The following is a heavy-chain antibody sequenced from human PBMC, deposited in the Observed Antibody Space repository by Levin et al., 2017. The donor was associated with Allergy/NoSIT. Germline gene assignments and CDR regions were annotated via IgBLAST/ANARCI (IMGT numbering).Heavy chain of an antibody. CDR3: ARGGDVVVPAAILFGYYYYYMDV. D-gene: IGHD2-2*01. J-gene: IGHJ6*03. CDR2: IYYSGST. CDR1: GGSISSYY. Sequence: SETLSLTCTVSGGSISSYYWSWIRQPPGKGLEWIGYIYYSGSTNYNPSLKSRVTISVDTSKNQFSLKLSSVTAADTAVYYCARGGDVVVPAAILFGYYYYYMDVWGKGTTVTVSS. V-gene: IGHV4-59*01.